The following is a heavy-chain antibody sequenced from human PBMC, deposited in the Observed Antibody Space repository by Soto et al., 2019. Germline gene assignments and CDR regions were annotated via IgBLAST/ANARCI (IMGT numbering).Heavy chain of an antibody. V-gene: IGHV3-30-3*01. D-gene: IGHD5-18*01. CDR2: ISYDGSNK. CDR3: AREKPGGYSYTFDY. J-gene: IGHJ4*02. Sequence: GGSLRLSCAASGFAFSSYAMHWVRQAPGKGLEWVAVISYDGSNKYYADSVKGRFTISRDNSKNTLYLQMNSLRAEDTAVYYCAREKPGGYSYTFDYWGQGTLVTVSS. CDR1: GFAFSSYA.